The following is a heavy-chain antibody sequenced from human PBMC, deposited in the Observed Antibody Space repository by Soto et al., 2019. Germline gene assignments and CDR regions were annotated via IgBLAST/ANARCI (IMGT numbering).Heavy chain of an antibody. CDR1: GFSLSTSGVG. Sequence: QITLKESGPPLVKPTQTLTLTCTFSGFSLSTSGVGVGWIRQPPGKALEWLALIYWDDDKRYSPSLKSRLTITKDTSKNQVVLTMTNMDPVDTATYYCAHRRLVATIWGFDYWGQGTLVTVSS. J-gene: IGHJ4*02. V-gene: IGHV2-5*02. D-gene: IGHD5-12*01. CDR2: IYWDDDK. CDR3: AHRRLVATIWGFDY.